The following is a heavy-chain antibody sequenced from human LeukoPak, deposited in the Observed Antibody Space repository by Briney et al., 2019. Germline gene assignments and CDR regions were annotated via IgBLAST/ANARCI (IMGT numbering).Heavy chain of an antibody. CDR3: ARTGYSYGYDY. CDR1: GYTFTSYG. Sequence: GASVKVSCKASGYTFTSYGISWVRQAPGQGLEWMGWINPNSGGTNYAQKFQGRVTMTRDTSISTAYMELSRLRSDDTAVYYCARTGYSYGYDYWGQGTLVTVSS. V-gene: IGHV1-2*02. J-gene: IGHJ4*02. CDR2: INPNSGGT. D-gene: IGHD5-18*01.